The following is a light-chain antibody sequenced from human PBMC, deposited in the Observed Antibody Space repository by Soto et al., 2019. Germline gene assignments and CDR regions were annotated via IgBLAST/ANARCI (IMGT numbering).Light chain of an antibody. CDR2: RNS. V-gene: IGLV1-47*01. CDR3: ATWDANLSGWV. J-gene: IGLJ3*02. Sequence: QPVLTQPPSASGTPGQRVAISCSGSSPNIGSKFVYWHQVLPGTAPKLLIYRNSQRPSGVPDRFSGSKSGTSASLAISGLRSEDEADYYCATWDANLSGWVFGGGTQLTVL. CDR1: SPNIGSKF.